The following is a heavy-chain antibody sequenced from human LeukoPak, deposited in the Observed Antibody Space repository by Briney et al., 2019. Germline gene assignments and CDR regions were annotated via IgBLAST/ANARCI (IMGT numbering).Heavy chain of an antibody. CDR3: ARGGSYFDY. Sequence: GGSLRLSCAASGFTFSSYAMSWVRQAPGKGLEWVASISSSSNYIYYVDSVKGRFTISRDNAKNSLYLQMNSLRAEDTAVYYCARGGSYFDYWGQGTLVTVSS. D-gene: IGHD1-26*01. J-gene: IGHJ4*02. CDR1: GFTFSSYA. V-gene: IGHV3-21*01. CDR2: ISSSSNYI.